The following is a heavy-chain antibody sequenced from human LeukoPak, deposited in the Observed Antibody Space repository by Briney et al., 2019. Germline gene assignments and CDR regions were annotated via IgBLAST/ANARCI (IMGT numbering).Heavy chain of an antibody. D-gene: IGHD6-6*01. J-gene: IGHJ4*02. V-gene: IGHV3-23*01. CDR3: AKDLRMYSSSSRAYYFDY. CDR2: ISGSGGST. Sequence: GGSLRLSCAVSGFTFSSYAMSWVRQAPGKGLEWVSGISGSGGSTYDADSVKGRFTISRDNSKNTLYLQMNSLRAEDTAVYYCAKDLRMYSSSSRAYYFDYWGQGTLVTVSS. CDR1: GFTFSSYA.